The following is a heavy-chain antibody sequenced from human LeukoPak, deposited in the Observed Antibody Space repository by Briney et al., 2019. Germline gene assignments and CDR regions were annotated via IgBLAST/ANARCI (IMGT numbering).Heavy chain of an antibody. CDR3: AREGLSSGWYCDAFGI. J-gene: IGHJ3*02. D-gene: IGHD6-19*01. CDR1: GDSISSGGYF. Sequence: SETLSLTCTVSGDSISSGGYFWGWTRQPPGKRLEWIGNVYFSGTTYYNPSLKSRVTISVDTSRNQFSLKLSSVTAADTAVYYCAREGLSSGWYCDAFGIWGQGTMVTVSS. V-gene: IGHV4-39*07. CDR2: VYFSGTT.